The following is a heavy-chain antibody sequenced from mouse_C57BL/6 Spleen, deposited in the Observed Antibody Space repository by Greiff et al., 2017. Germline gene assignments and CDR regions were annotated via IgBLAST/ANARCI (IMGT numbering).Heavy chain of an antibody. D-gene: IGHD1-1*01. CDR2: ISSGGDYI. CDR3: TRDDYGSSTGFAY. V-gene: IGHV5-9-1*02. Sequence: EVKVVESGAGLVKPGGSLKFSCAASGFTFSSYAMSWVRQTPEKRLEWVAYISSGGDYIYYADTVEGRFTISRDNARNTLYLQMSSLKSEDTAMYYCTRDDYGSSTGFAYWGQGTLVTVSA. J-gene: IGHJ3*01. CDR1: GFTFSSYA.